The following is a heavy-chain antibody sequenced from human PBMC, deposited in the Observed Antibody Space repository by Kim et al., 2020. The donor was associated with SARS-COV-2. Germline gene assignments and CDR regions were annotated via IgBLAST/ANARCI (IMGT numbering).Heavy chain of an antibody. Sequence: GESLKISCKGSGYSFTSYWIGWVRQMPGKGLEWMGIIYPGDSDTRYSPSFQGQVTISADKSISTAYLQWSSLKASDTAMYYCARTPTTGTMKDAFDIWGQGTMVTVSS. CDR1: GYSFTSYW. J-gene: IGHJ3*02. CDR3: ARTPTTGTMKDAFDI. V-gene: IGHV5-51*01. CDR2: IYPGDSDT. D-gene: IGHD1-1*01.